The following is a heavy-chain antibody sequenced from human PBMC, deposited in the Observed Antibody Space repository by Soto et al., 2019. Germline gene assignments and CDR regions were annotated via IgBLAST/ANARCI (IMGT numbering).Heavy chain of an antibody. Sequence: QAQLVESGGGVVQPGRSLRLSCAASGCNFSIYAMHLVRRAPGKGLDWVAVISYDGSQKYYADSVKGRFTISRDNTKNTVYLRMDSLRAEATAIYYCATDVDYTPFAYWGKGTLVTVSA. CDR1: GCNFSIYA. CDR2: ISYDGSQK. CDR3: ATDVDYTPFAY. V-gene: IGHV3-30*04. D-gene: IGHD4-4*01. J-gene: IGHJ4*02.